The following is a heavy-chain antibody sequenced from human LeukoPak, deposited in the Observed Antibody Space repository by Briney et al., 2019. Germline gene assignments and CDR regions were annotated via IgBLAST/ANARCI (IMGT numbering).Heavy chain of an antibody. V-gene: IGHV4-30-2*01. D-gene: IGHD1-7*01. J-gene: IGHJ4*02. CDR3: ARDPGGTGTTVFGY. Sequence: PSQTLSLTCTVSGGSISSGGYYWSWIRQPPGKGLEWIGYIYHSGSTYYNPSLKSRVTISVDRSKNQFSLKLSSVTAADTAVYYCARDPGGTGTTVFGYWGQGTLVTVSS. CDR2: IYHSGST. CDR1: GGSISSGGYY.